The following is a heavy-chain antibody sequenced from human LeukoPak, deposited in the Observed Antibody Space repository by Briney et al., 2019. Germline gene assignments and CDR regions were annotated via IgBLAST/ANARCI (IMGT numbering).Heavy chain of an antibody. V-gene: IGHV3-48*03. Sequence: GGSLRLSCAASGFTFSSYEMNWVRQAPGKGLEWVSYISSSGSTIYYADSVKGRFTISRDNAKNSLYLQMNSLRAEDTAVYYCARDSSIVVVAALDVFDIWGQGTMVTVSS. CDR2: ISSSGSTI. CDR1: GFTFSSYE. D-gene: IGHD2-15*01. J-gene: IGHJ3*02. CDR3: ARDSSIVVVAALDVFDI.